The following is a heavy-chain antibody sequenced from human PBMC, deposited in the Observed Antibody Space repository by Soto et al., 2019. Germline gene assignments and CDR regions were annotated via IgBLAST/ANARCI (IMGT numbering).Heavy chain of an antibody. D-gene: IGHD3-22*01. CDR1: GYSFTSYW. CDR2: IYPGDSDT. V-gene: IGHV5-51*01. Sequence: GESLKISCKGSGYSFTSYWIGWVRQMPGKGLEWMGIIYPGDSDTRYSPSFQGQVTISADKSISTAYLQWSSLKASDTAMYYCARSWREYYYDSSGYDYWGQGTLVTVYS. CDR3: ARSWREYYYDSSGYDY. J-gene: IGHJ4*02.